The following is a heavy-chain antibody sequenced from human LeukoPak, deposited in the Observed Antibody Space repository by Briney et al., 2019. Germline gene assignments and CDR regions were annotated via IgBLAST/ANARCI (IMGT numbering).Heavy chain of an antibody. D-gene: IGHD7-27*01. Sequence: PGGSLRLSCAASGFTFSTYWMSWVRQAPGKGLEWVANIKQDGSEKYYVDSVKGRFTISRDNAKNSLSLQMNSLRTEDTAVYYCARRQFIWGSAFDIWGQGTMVTVSS. CDR2: IKQDGSEK. CDR1: GFTFSTYW. CDR3: ARRQFIWGSAFDI. J-gene: IGHJ3*02. V-gene: IGHV3-7*01.